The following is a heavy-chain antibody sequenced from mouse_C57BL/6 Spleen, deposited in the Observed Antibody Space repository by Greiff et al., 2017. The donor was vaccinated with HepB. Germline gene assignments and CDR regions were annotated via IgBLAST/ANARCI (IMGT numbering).Heavy chain of an antibody. V-gene: IGHV2-2*01. CDR3: ASPYGYGDAMDY. D-gene: IGHD2-2*01. CDR2: IWSGGST. CDR1: GFSLTSYG. J-gene: IGHJ4*01. Sequence: QVQLQQSGPGLVQPSQSLSITCTVSGFSLTSYGVHWVRQSPGKGLEWLGVIWSGGSTDYNAAFISRLSISKDNSKSQVFFKMNSLQADDTAIYYCASPYGYGDAMDYWGQGTSVTVSS.